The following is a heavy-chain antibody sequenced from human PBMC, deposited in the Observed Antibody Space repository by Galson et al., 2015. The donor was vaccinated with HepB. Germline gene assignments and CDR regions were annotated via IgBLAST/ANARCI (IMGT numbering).Heavy chain of an antibody. J-gene: IGHJ3*02. Sequence: SVKVSCKAYGYTFTGYYMHWVRQAPGQGLEWMGWNNPNSGGTNYAQKFQGWVTMTRDTSISTAYMELSRLRSDDTAVYYCARQNDYVGNSNAFDIWGQGTMVTVSS. CDR2: NNPNSGGT. CDR1: GYTFTGYY. CDR3: ARQNDYVGNSNAFDI. D-gene: IGHD4-23*01. V-gene: IGHV1-2*04.